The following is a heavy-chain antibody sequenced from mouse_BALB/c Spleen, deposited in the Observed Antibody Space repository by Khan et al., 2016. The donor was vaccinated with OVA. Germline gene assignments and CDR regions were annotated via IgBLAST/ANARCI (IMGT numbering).Heavy chain of an antibody. J-gene: IGHJ4*01. D-gene: IGHD2-14*01. CDR3: ARAYYRYDGYYAMDY. CDR1: GFSLSRYN. Sequence: QVQLKESGPGLVAPSQSLSITCTVSGFSLSRYNIHWVRQPPGKGLEWLGMIWGGGGTDYNSTLKIRLIISKDNSKSQVFLKMNSLQTDDTAMYYCARAYYRYDGYYAMDYWGQGTSVTVSS. V-gene: IGHV2-6-4*01. CDR2: IWGGGGT.